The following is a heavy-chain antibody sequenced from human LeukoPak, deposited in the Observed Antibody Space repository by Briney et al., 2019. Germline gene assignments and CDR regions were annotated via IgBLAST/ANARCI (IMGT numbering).Heavy chain of an antibody. CDR1: GYSFTSYW. D-gene: IGHD2-15*01. Sequence: GESLKISFKGSGYSFTSYWIGWVRPMPGKGLEWMGIIYPGDSDTRYSPSFQGQVTISADKSISTAYLQWSSLKASDTAMYYCASSSVYCSGGSCYWGYWGQGTLVTVSS. CDR2: IYPGDSDT. V-gene: IGHV5-51*01. J-gene: IGHJ4*02. CDR3: ASSSVYCSGGSCYWGY.